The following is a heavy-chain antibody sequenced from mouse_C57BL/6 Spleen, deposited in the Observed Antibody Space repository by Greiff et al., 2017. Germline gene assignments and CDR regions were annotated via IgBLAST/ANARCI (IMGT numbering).Heavy chain of an antibody. CDR3: AREKEYYGGYYLDY. CDR2: ISDGGSYT. CDR1: GFTFSSYA. Sequence: EVKLVESGGGLVKPGGSLKLSCAASGFTFSSYAMSWVRQTPEKRLEWVATISDGGSYTYYPDNVKGRFTISRDNAKNNLYLQMSHLKSEDTAMYYCAREKEYYGGYYLDYWGQGTTLTVSS. D-gene: IGHD1-1*02. J-gene: IGHJ2*01. V-gene: IGHV5-4*01.